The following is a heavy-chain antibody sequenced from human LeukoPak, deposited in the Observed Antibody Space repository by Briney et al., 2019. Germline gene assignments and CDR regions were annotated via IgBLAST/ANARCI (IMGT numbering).Heavy chain of an antibody. V-gene: IGHV3-23*01. CDR2: ISPDGNYI. D-gene: IGHD6-19*01. Sequence: GGSLRLSCAASGFTFSNFAMSWVRQTPGTGLAWLSAISPDGNYIYYADSVKGRFTTSRDNSKNTLYLQMNSLRAEDTAVYYCARASSDWYSTFDYWGQGTLVTVSS. CDR3: ARASSDWYSTFDY. CDR1: GFTFSNFA. J-gene: IGHJ4*02.